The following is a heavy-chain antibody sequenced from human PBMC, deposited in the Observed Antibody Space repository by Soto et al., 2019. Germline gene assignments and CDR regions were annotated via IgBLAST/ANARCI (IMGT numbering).Heavy chain of an antibody. Sequence: GASVKVSCKASGGTFSSYAISWVRQAPGQGLEWMGGIIPIFGTANYAQKFQGRVTITADKSTSTAYMELSSLRSEDTAVYYCARSGAGEWEPQDYWGQGTLVTVSS. V-gene: IGHV1-69*06. CDR2: IIPIFGTA. J-gene: IGHJ4*02. D-gene: IGHD1-26*01. CDR3: ARSGAGEWEPQDY. CDR1: GGTFSSYA.